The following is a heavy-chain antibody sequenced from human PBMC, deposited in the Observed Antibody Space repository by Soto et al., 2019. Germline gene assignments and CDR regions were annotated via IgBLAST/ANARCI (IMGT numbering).Heavy chain of an antibody. V-gene: IGHV4-39*01. Sequence: PSETLSLTCTVSGGSISSSSYYWGWIRQPPGKGLEWIGSIYYSGSTYYNPSLKSRVTISVDTSKNQFSLKLSSVTAADTAVYYCARSRDIVLMVYALYFDYWGQGTLVTVSS. J-gene: IGHJ4*02. D-gene: IGHD2-8*01. CDR1: GGSISSSSYY. CDR2: IYYSGST. CDR3: ARSRDIVLMVYALYFDY.